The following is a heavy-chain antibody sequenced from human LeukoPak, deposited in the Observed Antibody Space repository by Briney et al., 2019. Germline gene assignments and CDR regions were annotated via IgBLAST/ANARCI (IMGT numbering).Heavy chain of an antibody. CDR3: NLVGATGGEDY. CDR1: GYTFTSYG. CDR2: ISAYNGNT. J-gene: IGHJ4*02. Sequence: ASVKVSCKASGYTFTSYGISWVRQAPGQELEWMGWISAYNGNTNYAQKLQGRVTMTTDTSTSTAYMELRSLRSDDTAVYYCNLVGATGGEDYWGQGTLVTVSS. V-gene: IGHV1-18*01. D-gene: IGHD1-26*01.